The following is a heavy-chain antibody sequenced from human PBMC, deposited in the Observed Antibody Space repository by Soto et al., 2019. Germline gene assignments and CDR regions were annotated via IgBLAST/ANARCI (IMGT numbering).Heavy chain of an antibody. CDR1: GYTFTHFG. V-gene: IGHV1-18*01. CDR3: ARAIAGGYGYTTLDY. J-gene: IGHJ4*02. CDR2: INVYNGNT. Sequence: QVQLVQSGAEVKKHGASVRVSCKASGYTFTHFGVSWVRQAPGQGLEWMGWINVYNGNTDYEQKFQGRVTMTTDTSTSTAYMDLRSLRSVDTAVYYCARAIAGGYGYTTLDYWGQGTLVTVSS. D-gene: IGHD5-18*01.